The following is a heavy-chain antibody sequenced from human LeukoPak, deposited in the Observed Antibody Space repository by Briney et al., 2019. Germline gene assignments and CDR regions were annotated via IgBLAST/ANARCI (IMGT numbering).Heavy chain of an antibody. CDR2: INPDSGST. V-gene: IGHV1-2*02. CDR3: ARGRHFDSDGYYAAFYFDY. CDR1: GYIFTGYY. J-gene: IGHJ4*02. D-gene: IGHD3-22*01. Sequence: ASVKVSCKTSGYIFTGYYVHWVRQAPGQGLQWMGCINPDSGSTRFAQEFEGSLIMTRDTSISTAYMELGSLRSDDTAIYYCARGRHFDSDGYYAAFYFDYWGQGTLVTVSS.